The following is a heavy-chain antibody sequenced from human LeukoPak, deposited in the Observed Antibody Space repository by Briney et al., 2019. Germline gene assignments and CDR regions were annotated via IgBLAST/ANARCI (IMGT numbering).Heavy chain of an antibody. CDR1: GGSLSSSSYY. J-gene: IGHJ3*02. D-gene: IGHD2-2*01. Sequence: KPSETLSLTCTVSGGSLSSSSYYWGWIRQPPGKGLEWIGSIYYSGSTYHNPSLKSRVTISVDTSKMQFSLKLSSVTAADTAVYYCARRGIGYCSRTSCPDAFDIWGQGTMVTVSS. V-gene: IGHV4-39*01. CDR2: IYYSGST. CDR3: ARRGIGYCSRTSCPDAFDI.